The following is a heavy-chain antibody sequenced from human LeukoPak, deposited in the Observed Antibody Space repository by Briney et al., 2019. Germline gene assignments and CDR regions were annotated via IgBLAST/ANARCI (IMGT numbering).Heavy chain of an antibody. J-gene: IGHJ6*03. Sequence: ASVKVSCKASGYTFTSYDINWVRQATGQGLEWMGWMNPNSGNTGYAQKFQGRVTMTRNTSISTAYKELSSLRSEDTAVYYCARGFYDSSGYYYLYYYYYMDVWGKGTTVTVSS. V-gene: IGHV1-8*01. CDR3: ARGFYDSSGYYYLYYYYYMDV. CDR2: MNPNSGNT. CDR1: GYTFTSYD. D-gene: IGHD3-22*01.